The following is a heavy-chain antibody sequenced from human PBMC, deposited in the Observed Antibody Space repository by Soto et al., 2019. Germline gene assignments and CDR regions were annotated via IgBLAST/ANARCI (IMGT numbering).Heavy chain of an antibody. CDR3: AKEARYCSSTSCYGDTYYYYYYMDV. D-gene: IGHD2-2*01. V-gene: IGHV3-20*01. Sequence: EVQLVESGGGVVRPGGSLRLSCAASGFTFDDYGMSWVRQAPGKGLEWVSGINWNGGSTGYADSVKGRFTISRDNAKNSLYLQMNSLRAEDKALYHCAKEARYCSSTSCYGDTYYYYYYMDVWGKGTTVTVSS. CDR1: GFTFDDYG. J-gene: IGHJ6*03. CDR2: INWNGGST.